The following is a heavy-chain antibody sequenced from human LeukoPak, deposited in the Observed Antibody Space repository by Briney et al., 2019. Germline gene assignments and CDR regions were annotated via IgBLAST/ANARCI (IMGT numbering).Heavy chain of an antibody. V-gene: IGHV3-74*03. CDR3: AREKGSSNYDS. CDR2: INGDGSST. J-gene: IGHJ5*01. CDR1: GFTFNTYW. D-gene: IGHD4-11*01. Sequence: GGSLRLSCAASGFTFNTYWMHWVRQVPGKGLVWVSRINGDGSSTAYADSVKDRFTISRDNAKNTVNLQMNSLRAEDTAVYYCAREKGSSNYDSWGQGTLVTVSS.